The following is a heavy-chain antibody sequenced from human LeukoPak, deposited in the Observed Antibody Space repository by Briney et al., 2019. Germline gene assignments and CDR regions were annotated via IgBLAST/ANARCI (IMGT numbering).Heavy chain of an antibody. J-gene: IGHJ3*02. D-gene: IGHD5-12*01. CDR2: VYYSGST. Sequence: SETLSLTCTVSGGSISSYSWSWIRQPPGKGLEWIGSVYYSGSTNYNPSLKSRVTMSVDTSKNQFSLKLSSVTAADTAVYYCARHGGESIVAMILHAFDIWGQGTMVTVSS. CDR3: ARHGGESIVAMILHAFDI. CDR1: GGSISSYS. V-gene: IGHV4-59*08.